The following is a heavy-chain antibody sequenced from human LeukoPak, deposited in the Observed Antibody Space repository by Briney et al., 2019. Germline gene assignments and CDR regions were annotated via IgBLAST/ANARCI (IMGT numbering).Heavy chain of an antibody. Sequence: NPSETLSLTCTVSGGSIITTSYYWGWIRQPPGKGLEWIGSIYYTGSTYYSPSLKSRVTISLDTSENHFSLRLSSVTAADTAVYYCLTVDTSMIDVLDIWGQGTLVTVSS. V-gene: IGHV4-39*07. CDR1: GGSIITTSYY. CDR3: LTVDTSMIDVLDI. CDR2: IYYTGST. D-gene: IGHD5-18*01. J-gene: IGHJ3*02.